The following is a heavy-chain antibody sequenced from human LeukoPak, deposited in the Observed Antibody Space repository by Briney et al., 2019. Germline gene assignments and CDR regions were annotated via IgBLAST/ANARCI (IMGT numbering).Heavy chain of an antibody. CDR2: IIPIFGTA. D-gene: IGHD3-22*01. Sequence: ASVKVSCKASGGTFSSYAISWVRQAPGQGLEWMGGIIPIFGTANYAQKFQGRVTITADESTSTAYMELRSLRSDDTAVYYCARASTGVSSGYYYYYYYGMDVWGQGTTVTVSS. CDR3: ARASTGVSSGYYYYYYYGMDV. CDR1: GGTFSSYA. V-gene: IGHV1-69*13. J-gene: IGHJ6*02.